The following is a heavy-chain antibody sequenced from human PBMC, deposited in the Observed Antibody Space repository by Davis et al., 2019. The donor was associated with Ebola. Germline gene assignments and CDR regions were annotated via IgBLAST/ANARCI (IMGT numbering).Heavy chain of an antibody. CDR1: RGTFSSYA. V-gene: IGHV1-69*13. CDR3: ARAPSSSSVNVNYNYYYGMDV. D-gene: IGHD6-6*01. J-gene: IGHJ6*02. Sequence: SVPVSCKASRGTFSSYAISWVRPAPRQGLAWLGGINPIFGTPNYAQNFQGRVPLTADESTSTAYMELASWRSEDTAVYYCARAPSSSSVNVNYNYYYGMDVWGQGTTVTVSS. CDR2: INPIFGTP.